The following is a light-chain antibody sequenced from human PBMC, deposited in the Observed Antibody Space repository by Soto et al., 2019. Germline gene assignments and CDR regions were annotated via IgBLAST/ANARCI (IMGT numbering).Light chain of an antibody. J-gene: IGKJ1*01. Sequence: ETVLTQSPATLSLSPGERATLSCRASQSVSRYLAWYQQKPGQAPRLLIYDASNRATGVPARFSGSGSGTDFTLTISTLEPEDFAVSYCQQRSKWPRTFGQGTKVEIK. V-gene: IGKV3-11*01. CDR3: QQRSKWPRT. CDR1: QSVSRY. CDR2: DAS.